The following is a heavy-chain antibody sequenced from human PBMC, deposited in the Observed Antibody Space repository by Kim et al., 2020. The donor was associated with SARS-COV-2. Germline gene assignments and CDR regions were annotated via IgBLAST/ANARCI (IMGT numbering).Heavy chain of an antibody. D-gene: IGHD3-22*01. CDR1: GFTFSSYA. V-gene: IGHV3-30-3*01. CDR3: ARESSYYDSSGPDAFDI. CDR2: TSYDGSNK. J-gene: IGHJ3*02. Sequence: GGSLRLSCAASGFTFSSYAMHWVRQAPGKGLEWVAVTSYDGSNKYYADSVKGRFTISRDNSKNTLYLQMNSLRAEDTAVYYCARESSYYDSSGPDAFDIWGQGTMVTVSS.